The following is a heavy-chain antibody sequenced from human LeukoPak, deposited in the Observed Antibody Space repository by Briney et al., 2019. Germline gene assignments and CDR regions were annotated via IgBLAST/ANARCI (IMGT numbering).Heavy chain of an antibody. CDR1: GGSINSYH. D-gene: IGHD4-23*01. CDR3: ARGGKATVVTL. Sequence: PSETLSLNCNVSGGSINSYHWNWIRQPAGEGLELIGRLYSSGSFNYNPSLKSPVSMSVDTSKNQFSLKLTSVTAADTAVYFCARGGKATVVTLWGPGILVTVS. V-gene: IGHV4-4*07. CDR2: LYSSGSF. J-gene: IGHJ4*02.